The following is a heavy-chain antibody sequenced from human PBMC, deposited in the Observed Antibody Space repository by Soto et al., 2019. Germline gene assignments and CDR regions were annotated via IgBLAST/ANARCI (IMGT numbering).Heavy chain of an antibody. Sequence: PGGSLRLSCAASGFTFIGSTMHWVRQASGKGLEWVGRIRSKANDYATTYAASVNGRFTISRDDSKNTVYLQMNSLKTEDAAVYYCTRSDYAMDVWGQGTTVTVSS. V-gene: IGHV3-73*01. CDR3: TRSDYAMDV. CDR1: GFTFIGST. J-gene: IGHJ6*02. CDR2: IRSKANDYAT.